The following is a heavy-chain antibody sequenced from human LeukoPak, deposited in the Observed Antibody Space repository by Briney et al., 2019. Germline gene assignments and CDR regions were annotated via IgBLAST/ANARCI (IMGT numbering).Heavy chain of an antibody. V-gene: IGHV1-2*02. J-gene: IGHJ5*02. Sequence: ASVKVSCKASGYTFTGYYMHWVRQAPGQGLEWMGWINPNSGGTNYAQKFQGRVTMTRDTSNSTAYMELSRLRSDDTAVYYCARDIVVVPAAPVYGWFDPWGQGTLVTVSS. D-gene: IGHD2-2*01. CDR3: ARDIVVVPAAPVYGWFDP. CDR1: GYTFTGYY. CDR2: INPNSGGT.